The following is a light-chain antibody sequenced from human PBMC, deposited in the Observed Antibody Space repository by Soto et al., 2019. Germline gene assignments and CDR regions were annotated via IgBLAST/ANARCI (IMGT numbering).Light chain of an antibody. CDR3: QQYYGTPPT. J-gene: IGKJ2*01. Sequence: DIVMTQSPDSLAVSLGERATINCKSSQSVIHTSNNKSYLAWYQQKAGQPPELLLYWSSARDSGVPDRLSGSGSGTDFSLSISSLQAEDVAVYYCQQYYGTPPTFGLGTKLEIK. CDR1: QSVIHTSNNKSY. V-gene: IGKV4-1*01. CDR2: WSS.